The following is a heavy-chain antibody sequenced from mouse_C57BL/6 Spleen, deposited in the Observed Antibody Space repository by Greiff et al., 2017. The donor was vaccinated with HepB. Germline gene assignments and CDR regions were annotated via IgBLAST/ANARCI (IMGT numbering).Heavy chain of an antibody. CDR2: IYPGDGDT. V-gene: IGHV1-82*01. J-gene: IGHJ3*01. Sequence: QVQLQQSGPELVKPGASVKISCKASGYAFSSSWMNWVKQRPGKGLEWIGRIYPGDGDTNYNGKFKGKATLTADKSSSTAYMQLSSLTSEDSAVYFCARWTGKGAYWGQGTLVTVSA. CDR3: ARWTGKGAY. CDR1: GYAFSSSW. D-gene: IGHD4-1*01.